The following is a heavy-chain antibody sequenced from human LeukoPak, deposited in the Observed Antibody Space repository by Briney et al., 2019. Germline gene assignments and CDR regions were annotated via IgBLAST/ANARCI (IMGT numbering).Heavy chain of an antibody. Sequence: GGSLRLSCAASGFTFNSYAMSWVRQAPGKGLEWVSAISGSGGSTYYADSVKGRFTISRDNAKNTLYLQMNSLRAEDTAVYYCARDRSYYYDSSGESPWGQGTLVTVSS. CDR1: GFTFNSYA. CDR2: ISGSGGST. J-gene: IGHJ5*02. CDR3: ARDRSYYYDSSGESP. D-gene: IGHD3-22*01. V-gene: IGHV3-23*01.